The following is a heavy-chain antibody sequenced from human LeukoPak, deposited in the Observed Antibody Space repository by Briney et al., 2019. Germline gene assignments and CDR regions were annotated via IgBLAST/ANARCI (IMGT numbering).Heavy chain of an antibody. J-gene: IGHJ4*02. D-gene: IGHD1-26*01. CDR2: ISSNGGST. CDR3: AREGYSGSYSPRPFDY. CDR1: GFTFSSYA. V-gene: IGHV3-64*01. Sequence: PGGSLRLSCAASGFTFSSYAMHWVRQAPGKGLEYVSAISSNGGSTYYANSVKGRFTISRDNSKNTLYLQMGSLRAEDMAVYYCAREGYSGSYSPRPFDYWGQGTLVTVSS.